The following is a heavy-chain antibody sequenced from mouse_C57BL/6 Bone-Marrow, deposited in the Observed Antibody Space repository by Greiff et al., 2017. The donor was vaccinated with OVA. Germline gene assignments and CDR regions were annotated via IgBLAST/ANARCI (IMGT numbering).Heavy chain of an antibody. CDR1: DSEVFPIAY. D-gene: IGHD1-1*01. J-gene: IGHJ1*03. Sequence: VQLQESGSELRSPGSSVKLSCKDFDSEVFPIAYMSWVRQKPGHGFEWIGGILPSIGRTIYGEKFEDKATLDADTLSNTAYLELNSLTSEDSAIYYCARKEEITTVVAPYFDVWGTGTTVTVSS. V-gene: IGHV15-2*01. CDR2: ILPSIGRT. CDR3: ARKEEITTVVAPYFDV.